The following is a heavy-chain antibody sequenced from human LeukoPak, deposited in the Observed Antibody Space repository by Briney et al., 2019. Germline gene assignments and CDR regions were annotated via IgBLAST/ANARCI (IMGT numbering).Heavy chain of an antibody. D-gene: IGHD3-16*01. CDR1: GYTFTSYG. CDR3: ARATRYDYVWGSYPDY. CDR2: ISAYNGNT. Sequence: GASVKVSCKASGYTFTSYGISWVRQAPGQGLEWMGWISAYNGNTNYAQKLQGRVTMTTDTSTSTAYMELRSLRSDDTAVYYCARATRYDYVWGSYPDYWGQGTLVTVSS. V-gene: IGHV1-18*01. J-gene: IGHJ4*02.